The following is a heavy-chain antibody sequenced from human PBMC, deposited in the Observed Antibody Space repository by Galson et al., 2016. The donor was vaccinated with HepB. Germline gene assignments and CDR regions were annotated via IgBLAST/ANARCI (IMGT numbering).Heavy chain of an antibody. J-gene: IGHJ4*02. CDR1: GYSISSGYY. Sequence: SETLSLTCSVSGYSISSGYYWGWIRQPPGKGLEWIAYIYLSGSTYYNPSLRSRVTLSMHTSKNQFSLRLNSVTAADTAVYYCARAEPDSNFDYWGLGMFVTVAA. V-gene: IGHV4-38-2*02. CDR2: IYLSGST. CDR3: ARAEPDSNFDY. D-gene: IGHD1-14*01.